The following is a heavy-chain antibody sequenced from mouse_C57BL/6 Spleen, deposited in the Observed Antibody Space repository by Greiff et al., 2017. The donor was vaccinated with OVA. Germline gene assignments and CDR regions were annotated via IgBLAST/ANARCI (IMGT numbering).Heavy chain of an antibody. V-gene: IGHV1-59*01. D-gene: IGHD1-1*01. CDR2: IDPSDSYT. CDR1: GYTFTSYW. J-gene: IGHJ1*03. Sequence: VQLQQPGAELVRPGTSVKLSCKASGYTFTSYWMHWVKQRPGQGLEWIGVIDPSDSYTKYNQKFKGKATLTVDTSSRTAYMQLSSLTSEDSAVYYCAGVVVPDWYFDVWGTGTTVTVSS. CDR3: AGVVVPDWYFDV.